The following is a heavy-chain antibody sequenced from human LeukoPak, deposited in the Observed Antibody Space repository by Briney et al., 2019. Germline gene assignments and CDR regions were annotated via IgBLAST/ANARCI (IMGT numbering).Heavy chain of an antibody. Sequence: ASVKVSCKASRYTFSNYDINWVRQATGQGLEWMGWMSPNSGNTGYAQKFQGRVTMTRNTSISTAYMELTSLRSEDTAVYYCARDFLTGAGTFDYWGQETLVTVSS. CDR2: MSPNSGNT. J-gene: IGHJ4*02. CDR1: RYTFSNYD. V-gene: IGHV1-8*01. D-gene: IGHD3/OR15-3a*01. CDR3: ARDFLTGAGTFDY.